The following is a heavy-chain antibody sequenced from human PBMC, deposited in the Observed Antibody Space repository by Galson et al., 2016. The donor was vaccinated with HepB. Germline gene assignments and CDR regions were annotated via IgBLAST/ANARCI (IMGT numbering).Heavy chain of an antibody. CDR3: ARLGFFCGAGCYYYYGMDV. CDR1: GYSFTRYW. J-gene: IGHJ6*02. D-gene: IGHD2-15*01. V-gene: IGHV5-51*01. CDR2: IYPGDSET. Sequence: QSGAEVKKPGESLKISCKGSGYSFTRYWIGWVRQMPGKGLEWMGIIYPGDSETRYSPSFEGQVTISADKSIGTAYLQWSSLKSADTAMYYCARLGFFCGAGCYYYYGMDVWGQGTAVTVSS.